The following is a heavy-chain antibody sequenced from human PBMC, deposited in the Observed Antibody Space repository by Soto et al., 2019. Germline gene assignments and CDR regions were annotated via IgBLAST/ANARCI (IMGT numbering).Heavy chain of an antibody. CDR3: ARGKGMEENYFYYGMDI. CDR2: LNGGTGQT. V-gene: IGHV1-3*01. Sequence: ALVKVSCKASGYTFSTYGMHWVRQAPGQSLEWMGWLNGGTGQTRYSQRFQDRVIITRDTSASTGYMELRSLRSEDTAVYYCARGKGMEENYFYYGMDIWGQGTTVTVSS. D-gene: IGHD3-10*01. CDR1: GYTFSTYG. J-gene: IGHJ6*02.